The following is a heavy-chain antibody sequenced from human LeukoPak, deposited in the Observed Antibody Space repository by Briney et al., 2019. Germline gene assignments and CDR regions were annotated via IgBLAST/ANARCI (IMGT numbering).Heavy chain of an antibody. J-gene: IGHJ4*02. V-gene: IGHV1-2*02. CDR3: AREGSYCVGGDCYSFDF. CDR2: MHPGNGNT. Sequence: ASVKVSCKASGYRFISNFIQWVRQAPGLGPEWMGWMHPGNGNTRYAEKFQGRVTMTRDTSINTAYMDLSSLRSDDTAVYYCAREGSYCVGGDCYSFDFWGQGTLITVSS. CDR1: GYRFISNF. D-gene: IGHD2-21*02.